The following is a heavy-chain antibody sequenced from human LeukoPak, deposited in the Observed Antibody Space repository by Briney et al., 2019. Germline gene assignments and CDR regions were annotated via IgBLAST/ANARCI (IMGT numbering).Heavy chain of an antibody. J-gene: IGHJ4*02. CDR1: GFTFDDYA. CDR3: AKEYYYGSGSYSD. CDR2: ISWNSGSI. Sequence: GGSLRLSCAASGFTFDDYAMHWVRQAPGKGLERVSGISWNSGSIGYADSVKGRFTISRDNAKNSLYLQMNSLRAEDTALYYCAKEYYYGSGSYSDWGQGTLVTVSS. V-gene: IGHV3-9*01. D-gene: IGHD3-10*01.